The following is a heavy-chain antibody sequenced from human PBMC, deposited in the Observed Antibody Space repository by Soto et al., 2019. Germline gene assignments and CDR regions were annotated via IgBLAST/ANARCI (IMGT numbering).Heavy chain of an antibody. V-gene: IGHV4-30-2*01. CDR2: IYHSGST. CDR3: ARDQLEGNWFDP. D-gene: IGHD1-1*01. J-gene: IGHJ5*02. CDR1: GGYIRSGGYY. Sequence: QLQLPESGSGLVRPSQTLYLTCAVSGGYIRSGGYYCTWIRQPPGKGLEWIGYIYHSGSTLYNPSLERRVTISVDKSKYQFSLKLSSVTAADTAVYYCARDQLEGNWFDPWGQGTLVTVSS.